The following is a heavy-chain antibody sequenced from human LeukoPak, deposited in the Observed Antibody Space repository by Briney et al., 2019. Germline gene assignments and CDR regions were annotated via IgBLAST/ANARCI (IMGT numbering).Heavy chain of an antibody. CDR3: ARNSIYCSGGSCYSDY. CDR1: GYSISSGYY. V-gene: IGHV4-38-2*02. D-gene: IGHD2-15*01. J-gene: IGHJ4*02. Sequence: SETLSLTCTVSGYSISSGYYWGWIRQPPGKGLEWIGRIYTSGSTNYNPSLKSRVTISVDTSKNQFSLKLSSVTAADTAVYYCARNSIYCSGGSCYSDYWGQGTLVTVSS. CDR2: IYTSGST.